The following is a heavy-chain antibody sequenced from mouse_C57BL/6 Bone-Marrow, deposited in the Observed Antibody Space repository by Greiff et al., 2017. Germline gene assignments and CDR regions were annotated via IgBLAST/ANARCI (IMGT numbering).Heavy chain of an antibody. CDR1: GFTFSDYY. D-gene: IGHD1-1*01. J-gene: IGHJ2*01. V-gene: IGHV5-12*01. CDR2: ISNGGGST. CDR3: ARHGTVVDY. Sequence: DVKLVESGGGLVQPGGSLKLSCAASGFTFSDYYMYWVRQTPEKRLEWVAYISNGGGSTYYPDTVKGRFTISRDNAKNTLYLQMSRLKSEDTAMYYCARHGTVVDYWGQGTTLTVSS.